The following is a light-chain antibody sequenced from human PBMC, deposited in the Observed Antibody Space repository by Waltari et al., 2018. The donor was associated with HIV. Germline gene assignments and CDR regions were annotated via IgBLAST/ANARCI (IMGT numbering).Light chain of an antibody. CDR2: WAS. CDR3: HQYYSTPDT. Sequence: DIVMTQSPDSLAVSLGERATINCKSSQSFLYSSNNKNYLAWYQQKPGQPPKLLIYWASTRESGVPDRFSGSGSGTDFTLTISSLQAEDVAVYYCHQYYSTPDTFGQGTKLEIK. J-gene: IGKJ2*01. CDR1: QSFLYSSNNKNY. V-gene: IGKV4-1*01.